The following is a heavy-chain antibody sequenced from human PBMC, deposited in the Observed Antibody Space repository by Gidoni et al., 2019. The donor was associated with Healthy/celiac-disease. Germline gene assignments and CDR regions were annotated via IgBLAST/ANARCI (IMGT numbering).Heavy chain of an antibody. CDR1: GGTFSRYT. D-gene: IGHD1-26*01. CDR3: ARDRKEWEGAFDI. Sequence: QVQLVQSGAEVKKPGSSVKVSCKASGGTFSRYTISWVLQAPGKGLELMGMIIPILGIANYAQKFQGRVTITADKSTSTAYMELSSLRSEDTAVYYCARDRKEWEGAFDIWGQGTMVTVSS. V-gene: IGHV1-69*08. J-gene: IGHJ3*02. CDR2: IIPILGIA.